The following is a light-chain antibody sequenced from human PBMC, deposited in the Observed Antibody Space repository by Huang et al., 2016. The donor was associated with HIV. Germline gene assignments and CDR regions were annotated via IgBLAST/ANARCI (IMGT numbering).Light chain of an antibody. V-gene: IGKV1-27*01. CDR2: AAS. CDR1: QGIKNY. J-gene: IGKJ4*01. CDR3: QKYDSAPLT. Sequence: DIQMTQSPSSLSASVGDRVTITCRASQGIKNYLAWYQQKPGTVPKLLIYAASTLQSGVTARFSGSGSETDFILTISGLQPEDVATYYCQKYDSAPLTFGGGTKVEIK.